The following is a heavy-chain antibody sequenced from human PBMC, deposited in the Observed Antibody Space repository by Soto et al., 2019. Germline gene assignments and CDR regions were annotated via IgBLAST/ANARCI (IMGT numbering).Heavy chain of an antibody. J-gene: IGHJ4*02. D-gene: IGHD3-10*01. CDR2: VNPNSGNT. Sequence: QVQLVQSGAEVKKPGASVKVSCKASGYTLSSYDINWVRQATGQGLEWMGWVNPNSGNTDYAQKFQGRVTMTTDTSTSTAFMELTSLRSEDTAIYYCARARGSADDYWGQGTRVTVSS. CDR3: ARARGSADDY. V-gene: IGHV1-8*01. CDR1: GYTLSSYD.